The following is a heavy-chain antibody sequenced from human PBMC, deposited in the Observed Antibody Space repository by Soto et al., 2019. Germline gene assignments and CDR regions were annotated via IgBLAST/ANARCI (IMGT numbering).Heavy chain of an antibody. Sequence: QVQLVESGGGVVQPGRSLRLSCAASGFTFSSYGMHWVRQAPGKGLEWVAVISYDGSNKYYADSVKGRFTISRDNSKNTLYLQMNSLRAEDTAVYYCAKEELELRDYYYYGMDVWGQGTTVTVSS. D-gene: IGHD1-7*01. J-gene: IGHJ6*02. CDR3: AKEELELRDYYYYGMDV. CDR2: ISYDGSNK. V-gene: IGHV3-30*18. CDR1: GFTFSSYG.